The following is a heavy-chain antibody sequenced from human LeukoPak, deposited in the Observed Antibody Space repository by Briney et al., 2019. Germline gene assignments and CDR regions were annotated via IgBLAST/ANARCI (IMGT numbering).Heavy chain of an antibody. Sequence: PSETLSLTCTVSGGSISSSSYYWGWIRQPPGKGLEWIGSIYYSGSTYYNPSLKSRVTISVDTSKNQFSLKLSSVTAADTAVYYCAREERFRRGGSTVVAAYDAFDIWGQGTMVTVSS. V-gene: IGHV4-39*07. J-gene: IGHJ3*02. CDR2: IYYSGST. D-gene: IGHD2-15*01. CDR3: AREERFRRGGSTVVAAYDAFDI. CDR1: GGSISSSSYY.